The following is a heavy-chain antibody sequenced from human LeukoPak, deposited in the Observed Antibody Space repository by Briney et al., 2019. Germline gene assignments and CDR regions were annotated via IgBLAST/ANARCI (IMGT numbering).Heavy chain of an antibody. D-gene: IGHD3-9*01. CDR2: IYYSGST. Sequence: SETLSLTCTVSGGSISSGDYYWSWIRQPPGKGLEWIVYIYYSGSTYYNPSLKSRVTISVDTSKNQFSLKLSSVTAADTAVYYCARFRAYYDILTGYPYYWYFDLWGRGTLVTVSS. V-gene: IGHV4-30-4*01. CDR3: ARFRAYYDILTGYPYYWYFDL. J-gene: IGHJ2*01. CDR1: GGSISSGDYY.